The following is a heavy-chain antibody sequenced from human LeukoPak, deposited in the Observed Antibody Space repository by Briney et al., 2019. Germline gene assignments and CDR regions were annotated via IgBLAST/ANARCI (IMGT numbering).Heavy chain of an antibody. D-gene: IGHD1-26*01. V-gene: IGHV4-59*08. CDR1: GASSSDYY. Sequence: SETLSLTCTVSGASSSDYYWSWIRQPPGKGLEWIAYVYDSGSTNYNFSLKSRVTISVDTSKKQSSLKLSSVTAADTAVYYCARGSGSYHSRLDSWGQGTLVTVSS. J-gene: IGHJ4*02. CDR3: ARGSGSYHSRLDS. CDR2: VYDSGST.